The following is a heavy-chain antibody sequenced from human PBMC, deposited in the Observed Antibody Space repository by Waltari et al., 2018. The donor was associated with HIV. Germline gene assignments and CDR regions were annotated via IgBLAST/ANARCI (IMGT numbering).Heavy chain of an antibody. D-gene: IGHD2-15*01. V-gene: IGHV3-74*01. CDR1: GFTFSSSW. CDR2: MNSDGSST. Sequence: EVQLVESGGGLVQPGGSLRLSCAASGFTFSSSWMHWVRQAPGKGLVWVALMNSDGSSTSYADSVKGRFTISRDNAKNTLYLQMNSLRAEDTAVYYCARWRGGGGYYFDYWGQGTLVTVSS. CDR3: ARWRGGGGYYFDY. J-gene: IGHJ4*02.